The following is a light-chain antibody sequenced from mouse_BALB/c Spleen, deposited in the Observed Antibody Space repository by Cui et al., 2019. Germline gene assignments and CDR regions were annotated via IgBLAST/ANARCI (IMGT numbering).Light chain of an antibody. CDR1: QSVSND. CDR3: QQDYSSPYT. CDR2: YAS. Sequence: IVMTQLPKFLPVSAGDRVTITCKASQSVSNDVAWYQQKPGQSPKLLIYYASNRYSGIPGRFTGSGYGTDFTFTISTVQAEDLAVYFCQQDYSSPYTFGGGTKLEIK. V-gene: IGKV6-32*01. J-gene: IGKJ2*01.